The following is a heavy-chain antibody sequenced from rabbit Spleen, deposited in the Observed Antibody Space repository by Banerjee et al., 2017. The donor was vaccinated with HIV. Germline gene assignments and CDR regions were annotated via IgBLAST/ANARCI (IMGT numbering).Heavy chain of an antibody. CDR3: ARAIVPWLGLTRLDL. Sequence: QEQLEESGGDLVKPEGSLTLTCTASGFSFSNSYYMCWVRQAPGKGLELIACIYTTTGNTWYASWVNGRFTISRSTSLNTVDLKMTSLTAADTATYFCARAIVPWLGLTRLDLWGPGTLVTVS. CDR2: IYTTTGNT. J-gene: IGHJ3*01. CDR1: GFSFSNSYY. V-gene: IGHV1S43*01. D-gene: IGHD4-1*01.